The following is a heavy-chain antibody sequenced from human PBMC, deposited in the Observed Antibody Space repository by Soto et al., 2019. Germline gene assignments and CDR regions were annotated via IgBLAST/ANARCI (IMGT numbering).Heavy chain of an antibody. V-gene: IGHV4-61*01. D-gene: IGHD3-9*01. CDR1: GGSVSSGSYY. J-gene: IGHJ5*02. Sequence: LSLTCTVSGGSVSSGSYYWSWIRQPPGKGLEWIGYIYYSGSTNYNPSLKSRVTISVDTSKNQFSLKLSSVTAADTAVYYCARGVRYFDWLHNWFDPWGQGTLVTVSS. CDR2: IYYSGST. CDR3: ARGVRYFDWLHNWFDP.